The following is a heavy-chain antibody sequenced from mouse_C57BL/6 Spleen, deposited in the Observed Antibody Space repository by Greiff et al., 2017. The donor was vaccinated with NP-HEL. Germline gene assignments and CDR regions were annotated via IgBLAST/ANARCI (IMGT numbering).Heavy chain of an antibody. Sequence: EVQLQQSGPELVKPGASVKIPCKASGYTFTDYTMDWVKQSHGKSLEWIGDINPNNGGTIYNQKFKGKATLTVDKSSSTAYMELRSLTSEDTAVYYCARDGNYEGLDYYAMDYWGQGTSVTVSS. V-gene: IGHV1-18*01. J-gene: IGHJ4*01. CDR3: ARDGNYEGLDYYAMDY. CDR2: INPNNGGT. CDR1: GYTFTDYT. D-gene: IGHD2-1*01.